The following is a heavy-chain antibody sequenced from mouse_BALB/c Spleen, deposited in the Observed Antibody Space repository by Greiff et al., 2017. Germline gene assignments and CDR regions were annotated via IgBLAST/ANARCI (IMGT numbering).Heavy chain of an antibody. V-gene: IGHV7-3*02. CDR2: IRNKANGYTT. Sequence: DVMLVESGGGLVQPGGSLRLSCATSGFTFTDYYMSWVRQPPGKALEWLGFIRNKANGYTTEYSASVKGRFTISRDNSQSILYLQMNTLRAEDSATYYCAREAYSISYYFDYWGQGTTLTVSS. CDR3: AREAYSISYYFDY. J-gene: IGHJ2*01. D-gene: IGHD2-10*01. CDR1: GFTFTDYY.